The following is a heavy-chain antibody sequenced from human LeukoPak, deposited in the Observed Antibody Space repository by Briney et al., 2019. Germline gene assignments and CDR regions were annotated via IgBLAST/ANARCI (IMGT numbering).Heavy chain of an antibody. CDR2: ISAYNGNT. J-gene: IGHJ4*02. CDR3: ARDRYQLPSEEG. D-gene: IGHD2-2*01. V-gene: IGHV1-18*04. CDR1: GYTFTSYG. Sequence: ASVKVSCKASGYTFTSYGISWVRQAPGQGLEWMGWISAYNGNTNYAQKLQGRVTMTTDTSTSTAFMELRSLRSDDTAVYYCARDRYQLPSEEGWGQGTLVTVSS.